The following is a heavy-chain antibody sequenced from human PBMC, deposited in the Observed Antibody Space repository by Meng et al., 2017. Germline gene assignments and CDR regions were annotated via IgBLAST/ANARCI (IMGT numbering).Heavy chain of an antibody. Sequence: EVQLVESGGGLVQPGGSLRLSCAASGLSVSGNYMSWVRQAPGKGLEWVSVLYSGGSTYYADSVKGRFTISRDNSKNILYRQMNSLRAEDTAVYYCARQKVGIVDYWGQGTLVTVSS. CDR3: ARQKVGIVDY. D-gene: IGHD1-26*01. CDR1: GLSVSGNY. V-gene: IGHV3-66*04. J-gene: IGHJ4*02. CDR2: LYSGGST.